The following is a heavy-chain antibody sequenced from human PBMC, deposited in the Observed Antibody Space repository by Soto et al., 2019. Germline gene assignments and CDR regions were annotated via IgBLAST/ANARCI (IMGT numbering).Heavy chain of an antibody. D-gene: IGHD1-26*01. Sequence: EVQLVESGGGLIQPGGSLRLSCAASGLTVSSNYMSWVRQAPGKGLELVSVLYSGGTTYYADSVKGRFTISRDNSKNTLYLQMNSLRAEDTAVYYCARGRGSSYFDYWGQGTLFTVSS. CDR2: LYSGGTT. CDR3: ARGRGSSYFDY. J-gene: IGHJ4*02. CDR1: GLTVSSNY. V-gene: IGHV3-53*01.